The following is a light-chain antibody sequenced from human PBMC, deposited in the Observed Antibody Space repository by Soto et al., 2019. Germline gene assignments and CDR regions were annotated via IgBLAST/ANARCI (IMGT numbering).Light chain of an antibody. CDR2: SSN. CDR3: AAWDDSLNAWV. V-gene: IGLV1-44*01. J-gene: IGLJ3*02. Sequence: QSVLTQPPSASGTPGQRVTISCSGGSSNIGSHTVNWYQQLPGTAPKLLIYSSNQRPSGVPDRFSGSKSGTSASLAISGLQSEDEADYYWAAWDDSLNAWVFGGGTKLTVL. CDR1: SSNIGSHT.